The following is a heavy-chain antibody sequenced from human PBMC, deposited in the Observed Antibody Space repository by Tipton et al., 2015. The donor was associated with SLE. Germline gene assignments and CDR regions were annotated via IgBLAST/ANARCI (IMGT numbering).Heavy chain of an antibody. CDR3: ARVVTGHFWYYYYMDV. CDR1: GYSISSGYY. J-gene: IGHJ6*03. V-gene: IGHV4-38-2*02. D-gene: IGHD3-3*02. CDR2: IYHSGST. Sequence: TLSLTCTVSGYSISSGYYWGWIRQPPGKGLEWIGSIYHSGSTYYNPSLKSRVTISVDTSKNQFSLKLSSVTAADTAVYYCARVVTGHFWYYYYMDVWGKGTTVTVSS.